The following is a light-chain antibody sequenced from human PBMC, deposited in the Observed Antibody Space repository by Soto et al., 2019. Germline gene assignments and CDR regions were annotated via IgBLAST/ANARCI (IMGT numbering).Light chain of an antibody. J-gene: IGKJ4*01. CDR3: QQYNNWPLL. CDR2: GAS. Sequence: EILMTQSPATLSVSPGERATLSCRASQSVGSNLAWYQQTPGQAPRLLIYGASTRATGIPARFSGSGSGTEFTLTISSLQSEDFAVYYCQQYNNWPLLFGGGTKVEIK. CDR1: QSVGSN. V-gene: IGKV3-15*01.